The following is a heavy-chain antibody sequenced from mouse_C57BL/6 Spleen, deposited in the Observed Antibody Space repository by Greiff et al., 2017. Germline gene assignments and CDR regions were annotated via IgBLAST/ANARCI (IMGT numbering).Heavy chain of an antibody. Sequence: EVQLQQSGPELVKPGASVKIPCKASGYTFTDYNMDWVKQSHGKSLEWIGDINPNNGGTIYNQKFKGKATLTVDKSSSTAYMELRSLTSEDTAVYYCARRLDGYYVFDYWGQGTTLTVSS. CDR1: GYTFTDYN. D-gene: IGHD2-3*01. CDR3: ARRLDGYYVFDY. V-gene: IGHV1-18*01. CDR2: INPNNGGT. J-gene: IGHJ2*01.